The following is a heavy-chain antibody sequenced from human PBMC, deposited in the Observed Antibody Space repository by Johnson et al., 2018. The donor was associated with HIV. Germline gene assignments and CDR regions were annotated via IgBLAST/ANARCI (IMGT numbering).Heavy chain of an antibody. Sequence: QEQLVESGGGVVQPGGSLRLSCAASGFTLSSYGMHWVRQAPGKGLEWVAFIRYDGSDKYSAASVEGRFTISRYNSKNSLYLQMNSLRAEDTAVYYCARWVDTTFDIWGQGTMVTVSS. V-gene: IGHV3-30*02. CDR1: GFTLSSYG. J-gene: IGHJ3*02. CDR2: IRYDGSDK. CDR3: ARWVDTTFDI. D-gene: IGHD5-18*01.